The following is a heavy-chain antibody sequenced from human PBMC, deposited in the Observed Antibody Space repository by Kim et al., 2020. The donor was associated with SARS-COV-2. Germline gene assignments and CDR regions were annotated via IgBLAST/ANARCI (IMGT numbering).Heavy chain of an antibody. V-gene: IGHV4-39*01. CDR1: GGSISSSSYY. J-gene: IGHJ1*01. Sequence: SETLSLTCTVSGGSISSSSYYWGWIRQPPGKGLEWIGSIYYSGTTYYNPSLKSRVTISVDTSKNQFSLKLSSVTAADTAVYYCARRTLSGSNPAWFQYWGQGTRVTVSS. CDR2: IYYSGTT. CDR3: ARRTLSGSNPAWFQY. D-gene: IGHD1-26*01.